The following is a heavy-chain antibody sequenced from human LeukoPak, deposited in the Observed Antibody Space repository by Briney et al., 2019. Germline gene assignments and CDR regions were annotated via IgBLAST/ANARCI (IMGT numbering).Heavy chain of an antibody. CDR2: ISYSGST. CDR1: GGSITSADFH. CDR3: ARDNMVRGMGY. Sequence: SETLSLTCTVSGGSITSADFHCSWVRQPPGKGLQWVGYISYSGSTYYNPSLKSRLTISVDTSKNQFSLKLSSVTAADTAVYYCARDNMVRGMGYWGQGTLVTVSS. V-gene: IGHV4-30-4*01. J-gene: IGHJ4*02. D-gene: IGHD3-10*01.